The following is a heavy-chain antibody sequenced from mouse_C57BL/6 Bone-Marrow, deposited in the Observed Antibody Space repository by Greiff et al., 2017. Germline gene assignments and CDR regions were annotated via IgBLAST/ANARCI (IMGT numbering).Heavy chain of an antibody. CDR1: GFNFTSYW. CDR3: ARRDYGSSTRYFDV. D-gene: IGHD1-1*01. J-gene: IGHJ1*03. V-gene: IGHV1-55*01. Sequence: QVQLQQPGAELVKPGASVKLSCKASGFNFTSYWITWVKQRPGPGLEWIGDIYPGSGSTNYNEQFKSKATLTVDTSSSTAYLQLSSLNSEDSAVYYGARRDYGSSTRYFDVWGTGTTVTVSA. CDR2: IYPGSGST.